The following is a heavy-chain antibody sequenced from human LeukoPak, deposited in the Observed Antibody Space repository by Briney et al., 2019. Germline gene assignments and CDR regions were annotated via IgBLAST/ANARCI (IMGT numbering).Heavy chain of an antibody. Sequence: GSLRLSCAASGFTFSDYYMSWIRQAPGKGLEWIGEINHSGSTNYNPSLKSRVTISVDTSKNQFSLKLSSVTAADTAVYYCARVYGSGSYYNGYYYYYMDVWGKGTTVTISS. CDR2: INHSGST. CDR3: ARVYGSGSYYNGYYYYYMDV. D-gene: IGHD3-10*01. CDR1: GFTFSDYY. V-gene: IGHV4-34*01. J-gene: IGHJ6*03.